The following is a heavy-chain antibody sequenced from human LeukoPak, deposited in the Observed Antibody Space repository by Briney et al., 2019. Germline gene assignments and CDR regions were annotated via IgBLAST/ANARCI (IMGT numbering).Heavy chain of an antibody. D-gene: IGHD1-26*01. J-gene: IGHJ4*02. CDR1: GGSISSYY. CDR2: IYYSGST. Sequence: SETLSLTCTVSGGSISSYYWSWIRQPPGKGLEWIGYIYYSGSTNYNPSLKSRVTISVDTSKNQFSLKLSSVTAADTAVYYCAREFSGSYPDYWGQGTLVTVSS. CDR3: AREFSGSYPDY. V-gene: IGHV4-59*01.